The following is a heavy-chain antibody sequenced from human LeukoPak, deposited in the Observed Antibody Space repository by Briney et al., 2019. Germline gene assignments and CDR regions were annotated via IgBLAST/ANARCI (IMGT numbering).Heavy chain of an antibody. CDR3: ARARTYYDILTGYVPGRDAFDI. CDR2: IKPSGGNT. V-gene: IGHV1-46*01. D-gene: IGHD3-9*01. CDR1: GYSFTSYN. Sequence: ASVKVSCKTSGYSFTSYNLHWVRQAPGQRLEWMGIIKPSGGNTNYAQKFQGRVTMTRDTSTSTVYMELSSLKSEDTAVYYCARARTYYDILTGYVPGRDAFDIWGQGTMVAVSS. J-gene: IGHJ3*02.